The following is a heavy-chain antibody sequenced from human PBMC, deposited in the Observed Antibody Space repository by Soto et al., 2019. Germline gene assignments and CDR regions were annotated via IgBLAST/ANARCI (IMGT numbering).Heavy chain of an antibody. Sequence: PGESLKISCKGSGYSFTSYWIGWVRQMPGKGLEWMGIIYPGDSDTRYSPSFQGQVTISADKSISTAYLQWSSLKASDTAMYYCARLKSISSPFDSYYYYYGMDVWGQGTTVTVSS. V-gene: IGHV5-51*01. CDR1: GYSFTSYW. CDR3: ARLKSISSPFDSYYYYYGMDV. J-gene: IGHJ6*02. CDR2: IYPGDSDT. D-gene: IGHD6-6*01.